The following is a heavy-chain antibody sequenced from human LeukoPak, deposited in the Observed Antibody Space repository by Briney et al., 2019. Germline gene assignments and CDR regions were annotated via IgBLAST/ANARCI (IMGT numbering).Heavy chain of an antibody. J-gene: IGHJ5*02. V-gene: IGHV4-34*01. CDR2: INHSGST. CDR1: GGSFSGYY. CDR3: ARARISGSLPRPSFDP. Sequence: SETLSLTCAVYGGSFSGYYWSWIRQPPGKGLEWIGEINHSGSTNYNPSLKGRVTISVDTSKNQFSLKLSSVTAADTAVYYCARARISGSLPRPSFDPWGQGTLVTVSS. D-gene: IGHD3-10*01.